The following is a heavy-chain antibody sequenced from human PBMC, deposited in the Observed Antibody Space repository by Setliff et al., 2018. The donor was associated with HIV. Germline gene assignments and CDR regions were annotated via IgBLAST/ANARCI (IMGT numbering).Heavy chain of an antibody. Sequence: PSETLSLTCSVHGASISNSNSYWGWIRQPPGKRLEWLGSIYDSGSTSYNPSLSSRLTVSVDTSKNQFSLKLSSVTAADTAMYYCVRGGDSSSWYWGRWFDPWGQGTLVTVSS. V-gene: IGHV4-39*07. CDR2: IYDSGST. CDR3: VRGGDSSSWYWGRWFDP. J-gene: IGHJ5*02. D-gene: IGHD6-13*01. CDR1: GASISNSNSY.